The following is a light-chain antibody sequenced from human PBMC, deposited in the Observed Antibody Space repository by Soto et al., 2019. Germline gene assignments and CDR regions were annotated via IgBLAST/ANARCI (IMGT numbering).Light chain of an antibody. V-gene: IGKV3-15*01. Sequence: EIVMMQSPATLSVSPGERATLSCRASQSVSSDLAWYQQKPGQAPRLLIYGISTRATGVPARLSGSGSGTEFPLTSSSLASEDCAVYYCQQYNDWRTFGQGTKVEIK. J-gene: IGKJ1*01. CDR1: QSVSSD. CDR3: QQYNDWRT. CDR2: GIS.